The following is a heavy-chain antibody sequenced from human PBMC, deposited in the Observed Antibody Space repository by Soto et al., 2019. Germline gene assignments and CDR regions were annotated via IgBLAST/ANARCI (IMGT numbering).Heavy chain of an antibody. CDR2: IYYSGIT. V-gene: IGHV4-30-4*01. CDR1: GGSISSGDYY. D-gene: IGHD4-4*01. CDR3: ARDSDYSNPRAWFYGMDV. J-gene: IGHJ6*02. Sequence: QVQLQESGPGLVKPSQTLSLTCTVSGGSISSGDYYWSWIRQPPGKGLEWIGYIYYSGITYYNPSLKSRVTISVDTSKNQFSLKLSSVTAADTAVYYCARDSDYSNPRAWFYGMDVWGQGTTVTFSS.